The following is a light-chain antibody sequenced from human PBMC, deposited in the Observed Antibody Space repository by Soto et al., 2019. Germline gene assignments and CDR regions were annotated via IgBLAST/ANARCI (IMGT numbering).Light chain of an antibody. J-gene: IGKJ4*01. Sequence: DIQMTQSPSSLSASVGDRVTLTCRASQSIANHLNWYQHRPGKAPELVIYGASNLKRAVPSRFRGSGSGTDFLLTINSLQPEDVAKYYCQQGYGSPLTFGGGTKVE. V-gene: IGKV1-39*01. CDR3: QQGYGSPLT. CDR1: QSIANH. CDR2: GAS.